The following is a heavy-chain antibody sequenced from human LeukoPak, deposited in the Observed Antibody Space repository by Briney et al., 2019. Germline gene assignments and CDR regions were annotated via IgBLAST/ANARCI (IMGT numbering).Heavy chain of an antibody. CDR3: ARGGQLELRGGHYYYYGMDV. V-gene: IGHV1-18*01. D-gene: IGHD1-7*01. Sequence: ASVKVSCRASGYTFITYGISWVRQAPGQGLEWMGRISTYNGDTKYAQKFQGRVTMTTDTSTSTVYMELRSLRSDETAVYYCARGGQLELRGGHYYYYGMDVWGQGTRVTV. CDR2: ISTYNGDT. CDR1: GYTFITYG. J-gene: IGHJ6*02.